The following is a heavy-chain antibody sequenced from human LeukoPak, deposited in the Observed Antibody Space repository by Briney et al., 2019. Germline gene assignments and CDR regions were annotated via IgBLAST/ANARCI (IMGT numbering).Heavy chain of an antibody. V-gene: IGHV4-30-2*01. CDR3: ARAPEYDYVWGSSFDI. CDR1: GGSISSGGYS. Sequence: SETLSLTCAVSGGSISSGGYSWSWIRQPPGKGLEWIGYIYHSGSTYYNPSLKSRVTISVDRSKNQFSLKLSSVTAADTAVYYCARAPEYDYVWGSSFDIWGQGTMVTVSS. J-gene: IGHJ3*02. D-gene: IGHD3-16*01. CDR2: IYHSGST.